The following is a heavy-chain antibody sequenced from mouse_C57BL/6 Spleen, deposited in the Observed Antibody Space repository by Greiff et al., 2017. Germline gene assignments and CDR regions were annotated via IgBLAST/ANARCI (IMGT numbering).Heavy chain of an antibody. CDR3: AITTVYYAMDY. J-gene: IGHJ4*01. CDR1: GFSLTSYG. Sequence: VKVVESGPGLVAPSQSLSITCTVSGFSLTSYGVHWVRQPPGKGLEWLVVIWSDGSTTYNSALKSRLSIRTDNSKSQVFLKMNSLQSDDTAMYYCAITTVYYAMDYWGQGTSVTVSS. CDR2: IWSDGST. D-gene: IGHD1-1*01. V-gene: IGHV2-6*03.